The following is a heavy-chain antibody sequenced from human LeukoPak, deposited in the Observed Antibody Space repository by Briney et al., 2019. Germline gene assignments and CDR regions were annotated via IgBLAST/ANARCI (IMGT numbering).Heavy chain of an antibody. CDR1: GFTFSSYS. J-gene: IGHJ4*02. CDR3: AREWERIHLDY. V-gene: IGHV3-48*04. CDR2: ISSSSSTI. Sequence: GGSLRLSCAASGFTFSSYSMNWVRQAPGKGLEWVSYISSSSSTIYYADSVEGRFTISRDNAKNSLYLQMNSLRAEDTAVYYCAREWERIHLDYWGQGTLVTVSS. D-gene: IGHD1-26*01.